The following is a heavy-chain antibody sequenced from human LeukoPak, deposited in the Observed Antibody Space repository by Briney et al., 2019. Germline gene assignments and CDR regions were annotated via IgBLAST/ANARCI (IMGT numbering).Heavy chain of an antibody. CDR2: IYPGDSDT. V-gene: IGHV5-51*01. CDR1: GYSFTSYW. CDR3: ARLQREYQLPGRH. D-gene: IGHD2-2*01. Sequence: GESLKISCKGSGYSFTSYWIGWVRQMPGKGLEWMGIIYPGDSDTRYSPSFQGQVTISADKSISTAYLQWSSLRASDTAMYYCARLQREYQLPGRHWGQGTLVTVSS. J-gene: IGHJ1*01.